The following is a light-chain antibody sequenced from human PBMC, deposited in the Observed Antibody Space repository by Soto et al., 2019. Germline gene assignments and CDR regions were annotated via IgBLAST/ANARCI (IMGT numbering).Light chain of an antibody. V-gene: IGKV3-20*01. CDR1: QSVRSSY. CDR2: GAS. J-gene: IGKJ5*01. Sequence: EIVLTQSPGTLSLSPGERATLSCRASQSVRSSYLAWYQQKPDQAPRLLMYGASNRATGIPDRFSGSGSGTDFTLTISSLEPEDFAVYYCQLFGSSPPITFGQGTRLEIK. CDR3: QLFGSSPPIT.